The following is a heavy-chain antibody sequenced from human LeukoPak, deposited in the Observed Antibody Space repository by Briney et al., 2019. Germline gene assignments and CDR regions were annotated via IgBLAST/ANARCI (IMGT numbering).Heavy chain of an antibody. CDR3: ARDCISTSCTDAFDI. D-gene: IGHD2-2*01. V-gene: IGHV3-74*01. J-gene: IGHJ3*02. CDR2: IYSDGITT. Sequence: PGGSLRLSCAPSGLTISRDSMHWVRQAPGKGLVWVSRIYSDGITTHYAESVKGRFTISRDNSKNTLYLQMNSLRAEDTAVYYCARDCISTSCTDAFDIWGQGTMVTVSS. CDR1: GLTISRDS.